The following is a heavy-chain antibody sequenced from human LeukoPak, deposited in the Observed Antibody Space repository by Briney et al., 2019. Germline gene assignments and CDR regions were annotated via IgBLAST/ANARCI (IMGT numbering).Heavy chain of an antibody. CDR3: AKEYTPSSPLGELDS. CDR1: GFNLNSYA. Sequence: GGSLRLSCAVSGFNLNSYAMHWVRQAPGKGLEWVAVIRHDETNSFYAGSVQGRFTISRDTSKKLLYLQMNSLRVEDTAVYYCAKEYTPSSPLGELDSWGHGTLVTVSS. J-gene: IGHJ5*01. V-gene: IGHV3-30*02. CDR2: IRHDETNS. D-gene: IGHD6-6*01.